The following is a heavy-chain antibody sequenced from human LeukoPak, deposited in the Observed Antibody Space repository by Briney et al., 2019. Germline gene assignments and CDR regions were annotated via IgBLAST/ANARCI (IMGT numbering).Heavy chain of an antibody. Sequence: SETLSLTCTVSGGSISSSSHYWGWIRQPPGKGLEWIRSINYSGSTYYNPSLWSRVTISVDTSKNHFSLKLSSVTAADTAVYYCARRAAAGNLAFDPWGQGTLVTVSS. CDR2: INYSGST. J-gene: IGHJ5*02. D-gene: IGHD6-13*01. CDR3: ARRAAAGNLAFDP. V-gene: IGHV4-39*02. CDR1: GGSISSSSHY.